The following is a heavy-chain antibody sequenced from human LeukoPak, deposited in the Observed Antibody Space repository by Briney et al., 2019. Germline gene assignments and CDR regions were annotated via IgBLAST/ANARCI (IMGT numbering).Heavy chain of an antibody. D-gene: IGHD5-18*01. CDR3: ARVLRAASWRSYDY. CDR1: GGSFSNSLYY. J-gene: IGHJ4*02. CDR2: IYYNGDT. Sequence: PSETLSLICTVSGGSFSNSLYYWSWIRQPPGKGLEWIGYIYYNGDTNYNPSLKSRVIISIDTSSNQFSLRLNSMTAADTAVYYCARVLRAASWRSYDYWGQGSLVTVSS. V-gene: IGHV4-61*01.